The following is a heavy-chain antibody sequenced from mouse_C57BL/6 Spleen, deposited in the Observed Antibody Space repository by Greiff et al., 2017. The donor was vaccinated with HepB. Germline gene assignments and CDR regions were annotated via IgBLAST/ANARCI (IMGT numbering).Heavy chain of an antibody. J-gene: IGHJ3*01. V-gene: IGHV3-1*01. CDR3: ARDRDYGSFAY. CDR1: GYSITSGYD. CDR2: ISYSGST. Sequence: EVMLVESGPGMVKPSQSLSLTCTVTGYSITSGYDWHWIRHFPGNKLEWMGYISYSGSTNYNPSLKSRISITHDTSKNHFFLKLNSVTTEDTATYYCARDRDYGSFAYWGQGTLVTVSA. D-gene: IGHD1-1*01.